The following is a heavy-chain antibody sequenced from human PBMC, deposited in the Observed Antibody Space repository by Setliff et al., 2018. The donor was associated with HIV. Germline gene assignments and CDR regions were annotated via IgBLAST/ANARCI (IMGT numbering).Heavy chain of an antibody. Sequence: SETLSLTCTVSSASISSSGYYWGWIRQPPGKGLEWIGSIYYSGSTYYNPSLKSRVTISVDTSKNQFSLKLSSVTAGDSALYYCARRRGQKATGWYYFDFWGQGALVTVSS. D-gene: IGHD6-19*01. V-gene: IGHV4-39*01. CDR3: ARRRGQKATGWYYFDF. CDR1: SASISSSGYY. J-gene: IGHJ4*02. CDR2: IYYSGST.